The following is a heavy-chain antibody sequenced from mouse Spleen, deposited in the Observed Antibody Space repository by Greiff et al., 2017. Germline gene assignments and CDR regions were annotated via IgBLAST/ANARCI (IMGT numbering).Heavy chain of an antibody. Sequence: QVQLQQPGAELVRPGTSVKLSCKASGYTFTSYWMHWVKQRPGQGLEWIGVIDPSDSYTNYNQKFKGKATLTVDTSSSTAYMQLSSLTSEDSAVYYCARSTARASMAMDYWGQGTSVTVSS. CDR3: ARSTARASMAMDY. CDR2: IDPSDSYT. V-gene: IGHV1-59*01. CDR1: GYTFTSYW. D-gene: IGHD3-2*01. J-gene: IGHJ4*01.